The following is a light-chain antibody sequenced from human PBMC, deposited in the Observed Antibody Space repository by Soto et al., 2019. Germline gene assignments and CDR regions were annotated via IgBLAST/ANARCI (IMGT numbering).Light chain of an antibody. CDR3: QSWGTGINWV. Sequence: QSVLTQSPSASASLGASVKLTCTLSSGHSSYAIAWHQQQPEKGPRYLMKLNSDGRHSKGDGIPYRFSGSSSGAERYLTISSLQSEDEADYYCQSWGTGINWVFGGGTKLTVL. CDR1: SGHSSYA. J-gene: IGLJ3*02. V-gene: IGLV4-69*01. CDR2: LNSDGRH.